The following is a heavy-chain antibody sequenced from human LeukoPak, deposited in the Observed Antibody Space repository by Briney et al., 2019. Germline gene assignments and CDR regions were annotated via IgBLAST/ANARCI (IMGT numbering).Heavy chain of an antibody. V-gene: IGHV3-66*01. CDR3: AREGSTSRYPHCYSVY. D-gene: IGHD2-2*01. CDR1: GFTVSSNY. J-gene: IGHJ4*02. CDR2: IYSGGST. Sequence: GGSLRLSCAASGFTVSSNYMSWVRQAPGKGLEWVSVIYSGGSTYYADSVKGRFTISRDNSKNTLYLQMNSLRAEDTAVYYCAREGSTSRYPHCYSVYWGQGTLVTVSS.